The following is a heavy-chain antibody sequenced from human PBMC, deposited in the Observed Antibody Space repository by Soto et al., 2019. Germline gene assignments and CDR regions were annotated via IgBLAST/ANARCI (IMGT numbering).Heavy chain of an antibody. CDR1: GFTFSSYA. V-gene: IGHV3-23*01. J-gene: IGHJ5*02. Sequence: HPGGSLRLSCAASGFTFSSYAMSWVRQAPGKGLEWVSAISGSGGSTYYADSVKGRFTISRDNSKNTLYLQMNSLRAEDTAVYYCAKDLRGGIVVVPAAEFDPWGQGTLVTVSS. CDR2: ISGSGGST. D-gene: IGHD2-2*01. CDR3: AKDLRGGIVVVPAAEFDP.